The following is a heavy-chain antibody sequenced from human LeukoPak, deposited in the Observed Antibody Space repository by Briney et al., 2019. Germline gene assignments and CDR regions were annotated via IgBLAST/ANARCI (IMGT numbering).Heavy chain of an antibody. CDR1: GFTFSSYE. CDR2: IRSKAYGGTT. D-gene: IGHD3-10*01. Sequence: GGSLRLSCAASGFTFSSYEMNWVRQAPGKGLEWVGFIRSKAYGGTTEYAASVKGRFTISRDDSKSIAYLQMNSLKTEDTAVYYCTRGKTNASGSRWLPDVWGKGTTVTVSS. J-gene: IGHJ6*04. CDR3: TRGKTNASGSRWLPDV. V-gene: IGHV3-49*04.